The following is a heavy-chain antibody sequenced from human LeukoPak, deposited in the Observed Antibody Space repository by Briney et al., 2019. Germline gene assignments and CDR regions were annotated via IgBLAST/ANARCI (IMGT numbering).Heavy chain of an antibody. CDR2: ISPSGGIT. J-gene: IGHJ1*01. D-gene: IGHD3-16*01. V-gene: IGHV3-23*01. Sequence: GGTLRLSCAASGFTFSSHGMNWVRQAPGKGLEWVSGISPSGGITYYTDSVKGRFTISRDNSKNTVSLQMNSLRGDDTAVYYCAKDDAWGRYKDWGQGTLVTVSS. CDR3: AKDDAWGRYKD. CDR1: GFTFSSHG.